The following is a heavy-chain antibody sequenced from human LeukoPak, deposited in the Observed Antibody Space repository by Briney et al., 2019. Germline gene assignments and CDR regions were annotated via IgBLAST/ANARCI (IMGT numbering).Heavy chain of an antibody. CDR2: IYSSGST. CDR3: ARAASRFHYYDSSGYYLG. Sequence: SETLSLTCTVSGGSISSGSYYWSWIRQPAGKGLEWIGRIYSSGSTNYNPSLKSRVTISVDTSKNQFSLKLSSVTAADTAVYYCARAASRFHYYDSSGYYLGWGQGTLVTVSS. J-gene: IGHJ4*02. V-gene: IGHV4-61*02. D-gene: IGHD3-22*01. CDR1: GGSISSGSYY.